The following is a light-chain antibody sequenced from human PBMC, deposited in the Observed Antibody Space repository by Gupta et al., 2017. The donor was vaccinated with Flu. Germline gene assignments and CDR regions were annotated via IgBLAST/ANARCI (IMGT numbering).Light chain of an antibody. CDR1: SGSIVSYC. J-gene: IGLJ3*02. Sequence: TGTSSCTRISGSIVSYCVHWYQQRAGTSPSHVVYEHNSRVSGVPDRFSCSIDSSPTTAALTIAGRNAEDGADYDCHSYDSINGVFGGGTKLTVL. V-gene: IGLV6-57*01. CDR2: EHN. CDR3: HSYDSINGV.